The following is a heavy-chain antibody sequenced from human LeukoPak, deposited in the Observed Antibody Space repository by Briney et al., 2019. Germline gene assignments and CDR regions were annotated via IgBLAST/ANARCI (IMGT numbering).Heavy chain of an antibody. D-gene: IGHD6-19*01. J-gene: IGHJ4*02. V-gene: IGHV1-2*02. CDR1: GYTFTSYD. CDR3: ARESPEQWLVRGGRLDY. CDR2: INPNSGGT. Sequence: GGSVKVSCKASGYTFTSYDINWVRQATGQGLEWMGWINPNSGGTNYAQKFQGRVTMTRDTSISTAYMELSRLRSDDTAVYYCARESPEQWLVRGGRLDYWGQGTLVTVSS.